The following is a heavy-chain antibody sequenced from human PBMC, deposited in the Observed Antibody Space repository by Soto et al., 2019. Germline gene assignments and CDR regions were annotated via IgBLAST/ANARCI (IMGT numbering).Heavy chain of an antibody. CDR1: GFTFSSYS. Sequence: EVQLVESGGGLVKPGGSLRLSCAASGFTFSSYSMNWVRQAPGKGLEWVSSISSSSSYIYYADSVKGRFTISRDNAKNSLCLQMNSLRAEVTSVYYCARGVGGSDSWYFDYWGQGTLVTVSS. CDR3: ARGVGGSDSWYFDY. D-gene: IGHD2-15*01. CDR2: ISSSSSYI. V-gene: IGHV3-21*01. J-gene: IGHJ4*02.